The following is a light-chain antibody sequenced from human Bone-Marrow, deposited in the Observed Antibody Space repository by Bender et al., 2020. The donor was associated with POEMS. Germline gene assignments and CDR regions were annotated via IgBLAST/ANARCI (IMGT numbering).Light chain of an antibody. J-gene: IGLJ3*02. V-gene: IGLV2-23*01. Sequence: QSALTQPASVSGSPGQSITISCTGTSSDVGSYNLVSWYQQHPGKAHKLMIYEGTKRPSGVSNRFSGSKSGNTASLTISGLQPEDEADYYCCSYAGSYTWVFGGGTKVTVL. CDR2: EGT. CDR1: SSDVGSYNL. CDR3: CSYAGSYTWV.